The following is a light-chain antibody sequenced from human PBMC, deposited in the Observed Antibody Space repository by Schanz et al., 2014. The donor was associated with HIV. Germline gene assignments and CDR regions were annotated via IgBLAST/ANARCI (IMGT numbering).Light chain of an antibody. CDR3: AAWDDSLSGQV. CDR1: SSDVGGYNY. V-gene: IGLV2-14*03. J-gene: IGLJ1*01. Sequence: QSALTQPASVSGSPGQSITISCTGTSSDVGGYNYVSWYQQVPGKAPKLMIFDVSNRPSGVANRFSGSKSGTSASLAISGLRSEDEADYYCAAWDDSLSGQVFGTGTKLTVL. CDR2: DVS.